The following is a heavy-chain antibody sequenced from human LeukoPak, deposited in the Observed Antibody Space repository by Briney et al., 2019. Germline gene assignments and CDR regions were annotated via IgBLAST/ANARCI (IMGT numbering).Heavy chain of an antibody. Sequence: SSETLSLTCTASGGSISSYYWSWFRQPAGRGLEWIGRTFTSGSTNSNPSLKGQVPFSVDRYKNQFSLKLSSVTAADTAVYDCTRDLEGSPRDWGQGTLVTVSS. V-gene: IGHV4-4*07. CDR1: GGSISSYY. CDR3: TRDLEGSPRD. CDR2: TFTSGST. D-gene: IGHD1-1*01. J-gene: IGHJ1*01.